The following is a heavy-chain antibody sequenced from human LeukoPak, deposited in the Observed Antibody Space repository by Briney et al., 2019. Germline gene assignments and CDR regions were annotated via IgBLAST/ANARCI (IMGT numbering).Heavy chain of an antibody. V-gene: IGHV4-39*07. CDR1: GGSISRSRDY. Sequence: SETLSLTCTVSGGSISRSRDYWGWIRQPPGKGLEWIGSIYYSGSTYYNPSLKSRVTISGDTSKNRFSLKLSSVTAADTAVYYCARDQHRGSSGLVDDAFDIWGQGTMVTVSS. CDR2: IYYSGST. CDR3: ARDQHRGSSGLVDDAFDI. J-gene: IGHJ3*02. D-gene: IGHD6-19*01.